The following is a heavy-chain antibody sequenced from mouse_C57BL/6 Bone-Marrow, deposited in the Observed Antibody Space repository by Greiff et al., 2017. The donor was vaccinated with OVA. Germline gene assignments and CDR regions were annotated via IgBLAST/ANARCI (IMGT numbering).Heavy chain of an antibody. CDR3: ARVFITTVPHLDY. CDR2: INPSSGYT. J-gene: IGHJ2*01. D-gene: IGHD1-1*01. V-gene: IGHV1-4*01. Sequence: VQLQESGAELARPGASVKMSCKASGYTFTSYTMHWVKQRPGQGLEWIGYINPSSGYTKYNQKFKDKATLTADKSSSTAYMQLSSLTSEDSAVYYCARVFITTVPHLDYWGQGTTLTVSS. CDR1: GYTFTSYT.